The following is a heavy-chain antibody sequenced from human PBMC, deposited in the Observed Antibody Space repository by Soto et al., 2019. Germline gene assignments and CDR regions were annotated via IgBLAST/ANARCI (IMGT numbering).Heavy chain of an antibody. Sequence: SVKVSCKASGYTFTSYGISWVRQAPGQGLEWMGRIIPILGIANYAQKFQGRVTITADKSTSTAYMELSSLRSEDTAVYYCAMEYCSSTSCYRDYWGQGTLVTVSS. V-gene: IGHV1-69*04. CDR1: GYTFTSYG. D-gene: IGHD2-2*02. CDR3: AMEYCSSTSCYRDY. J-gene: IGHJ4*02. CDR2: IIPILGIA.